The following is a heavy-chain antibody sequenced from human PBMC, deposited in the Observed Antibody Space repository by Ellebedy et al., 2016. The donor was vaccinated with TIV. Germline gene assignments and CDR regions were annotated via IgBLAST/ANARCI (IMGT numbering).Heavy chain of an antibody. CDR1: GGSISSYY. Sequence: SETLSLTCTVSGGSISSYYWSWVRQPPGKGLEWIGYIYYSGSTNYNPSLKSRVTISVDTSKNQFSLKLSSVTPADTAVYYCARTPNPLYYFDYWGQGTLVTVSS. V-gene: IGHV4-59*01. CDR3: ARTPNPLYYFDY. CDR2: IYYSGST. J-gene: IGHJ4*02.